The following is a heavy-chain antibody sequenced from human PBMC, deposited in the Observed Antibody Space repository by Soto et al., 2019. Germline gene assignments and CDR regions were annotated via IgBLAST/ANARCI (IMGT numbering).Heavy chain of an antibody. Sequence: QVQLQESGPGLVKPSGTLSLTCSVSGGSISSGTWWSWVRQSPGRGLEWIGEIYHSGSPNYNPSLKSRVTMSVDKAKNLFSLSLSSVTAADSALYYCARRIPAAPTGFDPWGQGTLVTVSS. CDR3: ARRIPAAPTGFDP. CDR1: GGSISSGTW. V-gene: IGHV4-4*02. J-gene: IGHJ5*02. CDR2: IYHSGSP. D-gene: IGHD2-2*01.